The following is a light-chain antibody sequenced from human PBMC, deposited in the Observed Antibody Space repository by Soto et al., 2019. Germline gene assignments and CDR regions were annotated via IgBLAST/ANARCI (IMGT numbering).Light chain of an antibody. Sequence: QSVLTQPPSASGTPGQRVTISCSGSGSNIGSNTVNWYLQLPGTAPKLLIYGNNQRPSGVPDRFSGSRSVTSASLAISGLQSGDEAEYFCAAWDDSLNGRWVFGGGTKLTVL. CDR3: AAWDDSLNGRWV. V-gene: IGLV1-44*01. CDR1: GSNIGSNT. CDR2: GNN. J-gene: IGLJ3*02.